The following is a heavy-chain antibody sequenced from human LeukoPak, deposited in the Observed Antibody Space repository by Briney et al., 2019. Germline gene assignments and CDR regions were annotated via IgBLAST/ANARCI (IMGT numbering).Heavy chain of an antibody. CDR3: ARTSSYCDY. V-gene: IGHV3-7*01. J-gene: IGHJ4*02. D-gene: IGHD2-2*01. CDR2: IKPDGSEK. Sequence: SGGSLRLSCVASGFTFSSHHMNWVRQTPGKGLESVATIKPDGSEKYYVDSVKGRFTISRDNAKSSLYLQMNSLRAEDTGVYFCARTSSYCDYWGQETLVTVSS. CDR1: GFTFSSHH.